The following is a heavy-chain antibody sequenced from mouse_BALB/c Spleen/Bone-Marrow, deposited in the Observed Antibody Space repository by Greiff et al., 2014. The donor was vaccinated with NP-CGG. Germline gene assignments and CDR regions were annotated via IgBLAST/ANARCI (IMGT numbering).Heavy chain of an antibody. CDR2: IDPANGNT. D-gene: IGHD1-1*01. J-gene: IGHJ3*01. CDR1: GFNIKDPY. CDR3: APYYYGRWFTY. V-gene: IGHV14-3*02. Sequence: LQLKQSGAELVKPGASVKLSCTASGFNIKDPYMHWVKQRPEQGLEWIGRIDPANGNTKYDPKFQGKATITADTSSNTAYLQLSSLTSEDTAVYYCAPYYYGRWFTYWGQGTLVTVSA.